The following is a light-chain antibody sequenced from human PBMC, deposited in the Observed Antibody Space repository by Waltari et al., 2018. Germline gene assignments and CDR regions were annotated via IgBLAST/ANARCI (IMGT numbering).Light chain of an antibody. J-gene: IGLJ3*02. CDR2: DDN. Sequence: QSALTQPAPVSGSPGQSITISCTGTSSDGGHYNLVPWYQQYPGKAPKVMIYDDNRRPSGVSDRFSGSKSGNTASLTISGVQAEDEADYYCCSYAGSYTWVFGGGTKLTVL. V-gene: IGLV2-23*01. CDR1: SSDGGHYNL. CDR3: CSYAGSYTWV.